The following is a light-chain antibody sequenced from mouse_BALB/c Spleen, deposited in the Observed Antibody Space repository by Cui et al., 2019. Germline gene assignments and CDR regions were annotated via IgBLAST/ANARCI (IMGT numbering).Light chain of an antibody. J-gene: IGKJ5*01. Sequence: ILLSQSPAMLLVSPGERVSFSCRASQSIGTSIHWYQQRSNGSTRLIIKYASESISGIPSRFSGSGSGTDFTLSINRVESEDIADYYCQQSNSWLTFGAGTKLELK. CDR1: QSIGTS. CDR3: QQSNSWLT. V-gene: IGKV5-48*01. CDR2: YAS.